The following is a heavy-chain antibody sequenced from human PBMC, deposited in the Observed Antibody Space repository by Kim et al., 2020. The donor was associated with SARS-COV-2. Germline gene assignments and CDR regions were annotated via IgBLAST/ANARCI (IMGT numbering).Heavy chain of an antibody. CDR1: GGSISNYY. Sequence: SDTLSLTCTVSGGSISNYYWSWIRQPPGKGLEWIGYIYYSGSTNYNPSLQSRVTMSVNTSKIQFSLKLSSVTAADTAVYYCARGILGFCSSSSCPEGAFDIWGQGRMVTVSS. CDR3: ARGILGFCSSSSCPEGAFDI. D-gene: IGHD2-2*01. CDR2: IYYSGST. J-gene: IGHJ3*02. V-gene: IGHV4-59*01.